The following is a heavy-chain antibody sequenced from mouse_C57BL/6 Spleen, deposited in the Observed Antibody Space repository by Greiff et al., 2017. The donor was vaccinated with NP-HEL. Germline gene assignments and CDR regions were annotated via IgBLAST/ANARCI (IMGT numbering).Heavy chain of an antibody. D-gene: IGHD2-5*01. CDR2: IYPSDSET. V-gene: IGHV1-61*01. J-gene: IGHJ2*01. Sequence: QVQLQQPGAELVRPGSSVKLSCKASGYTFTSYWMDWVKQRPGQGLEWIGNIYPSDSETHYNQKFKDKATLTVDKSSSTAYMQLSSLTSEDSAVYYCARGGYYSNPFGYWGQGTTLTVSS. CDR3: ARGGYYSNPFGY. CDR1: GYTFTSYW.